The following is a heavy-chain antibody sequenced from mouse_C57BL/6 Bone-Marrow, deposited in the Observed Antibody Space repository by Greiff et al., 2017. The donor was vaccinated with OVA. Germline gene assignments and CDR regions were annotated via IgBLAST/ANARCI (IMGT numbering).Heavy chain of an antibody. Sequence: VQLQQSGPELVKPGASVKISCKASGYAFSSSWMNWVTQRPGKGLEWIGRIYPGDGDTNYNGKFKGKATLTADNSSSTAYMQLSSLTSEDSAVYCGAREGATVVDYFDYWGQGTTRTVSS. CDR3: AREGATVVDYFDY. CDR1: GYAFSSSW. J-gene: IGHJ2*01. D-gene: IGHD1-1*01. CDR2: IYPGDGDT. V-gene: IGHV1-82*01.